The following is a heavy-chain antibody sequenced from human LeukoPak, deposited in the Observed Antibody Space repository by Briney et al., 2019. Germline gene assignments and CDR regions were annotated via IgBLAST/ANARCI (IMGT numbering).Heavy chain of an antibody. V-gene: IGHV1-46*01. D-gene: IGHD1-1*01. CDR2: INPSDGST. CDR1: GFTFSGYY. CDR3: ARDGLQTRYNWNDEGRKNWFDP. Sequence: ASVKVSCKASGFTFSGYYMQWMRQAPGQGLEWMGIINPSDGSTKYAQNFQGRVTLTGDTSTSTVYMELSSLRSEDTAVYYCARDGLQTRYNWNDEGRKNWFDPWGQGTLVTVSS. J-gene: IGHJ5*02.